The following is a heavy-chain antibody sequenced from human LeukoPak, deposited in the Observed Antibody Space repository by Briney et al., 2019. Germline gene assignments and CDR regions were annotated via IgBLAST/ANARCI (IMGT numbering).Heavy chain of an antibody. CDR3: ARMSFAFDPSFFDS. CDR1: GVSISDNNFY. Sequence: SETLSLTCSVSGVSISDNNFYWAWSRQPPGKGLEWIGIFYYSGGTYYNPSLQSRVTISGDTSKNLFSLHLRSATVADTAIYFCARMSFAFDPSFFDSWGHGALVPVSS. CDR2: FYYSGGT. J-gene: IGHJ4*01. D-gene: IGHD3-3*01. V-gene: IGHV4-39*01.